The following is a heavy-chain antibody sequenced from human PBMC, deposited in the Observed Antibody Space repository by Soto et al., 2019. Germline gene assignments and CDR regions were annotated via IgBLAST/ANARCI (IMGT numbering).Heavy chain of an antibody. Sequence: GGSLRLSCAASGFTFSSYAMSWVRQAPGKGLEWVSAISGSGGSTYYADSVKGRFTISRDNSKNTLYLQMNSLRAEDTAVYYCAKSTPCSGGSCYSSYFDYWGQGTLVTVSS. J-gene: IGHJ4*02. CDR3: AKSTPCSGGSCYSSYFDY. CDR2: ISGSGGST. V-gene: IGHV3-23*01. CDR1: GFTFSSYA. D-gene: IGHD2-15*01.